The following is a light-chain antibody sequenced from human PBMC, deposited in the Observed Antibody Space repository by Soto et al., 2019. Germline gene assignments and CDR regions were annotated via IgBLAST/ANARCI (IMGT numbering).Light chain of an antibody. V-gene: IGKV1-39*01. CDR3: QQYYSTPLT. Sequence: DIQMTQSPSSLSASVGDRVTITCRASQRVSSYLNWYQQKPGKAPKFLIYAAPSLQSGVPSRFSGSGSGTYFTLTISSLQPEDFATYYCQQYYSTPLTFGGGTKVEIK. CDR1: QRVSSY. CDR2: AAP. J-gene: IGKJ4*01.